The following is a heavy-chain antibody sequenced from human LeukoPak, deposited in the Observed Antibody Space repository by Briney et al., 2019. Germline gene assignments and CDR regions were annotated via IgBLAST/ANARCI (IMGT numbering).Heavy chain of an antibody. V-gene: IGHV3-23*01. Sequence: GGSLRLFCAASGFTFSSYAMSWVRQAPGKGLEWVSAISGSGGSTYYADSVKGRFTISRDNSKNTLYLQMNSLRAEDTAVYYCAKRRYDSSGYTPWGQGTLVTVSS. CDR3: AKRRYDSSGYTP. CDR1: GFTFSSYA. J-gene: IGHJ4*02. D-gene: IGHD3-22*01. CDR2: ISGSGGST.